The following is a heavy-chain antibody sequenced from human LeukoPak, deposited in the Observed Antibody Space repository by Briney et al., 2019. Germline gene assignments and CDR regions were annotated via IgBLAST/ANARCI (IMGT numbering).Heavy chain of an antibody. CDR3: ARGGDYYYYGMDV. V-gene: IGHV4-34*01. Sequence: PSETLSLTCAVYGGSFSGYYWSWIRQPPGKGLEWIGEINHSGSTNYNPSLKSRVTISVDTSKNRFSLKLSSVTAADTAVYYCARGGDYYYYGMDVWGQGTTVTVSS. CDR2: INHSGST. J-gene: IGHJ6*02. D-gene: IGHD4-17*01. CDR1: GGSFSGYY.